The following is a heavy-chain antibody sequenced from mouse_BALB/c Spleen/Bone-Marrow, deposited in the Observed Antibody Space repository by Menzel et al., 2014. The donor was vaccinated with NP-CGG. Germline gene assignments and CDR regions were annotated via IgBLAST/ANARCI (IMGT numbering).Heavy chain of an antibody. D-gene: IGHD2-3*01. CDR1: GYTFTSYW. CDR2: IDPSDSET. J-gene: IGHJ4*01. Sequence: QVQLQQSGAELVKPGAPVKLSCKASGYTFTSYWMNWVKQRPGRGLEWIGRIDPSDSETHYNQKFKDKATLTVDKSSSTAYIQLSSLTSEDSAVYYCARALGDGYYYAMDYGGQGTSGTVSS. CDR3: ARALGDGYYYAMDY. V-gene: IGHV1-69*02.